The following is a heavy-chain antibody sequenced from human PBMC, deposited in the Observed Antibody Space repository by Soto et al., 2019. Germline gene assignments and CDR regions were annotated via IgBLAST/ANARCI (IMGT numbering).Heavy chain of an antibody. D-gene: IGHD4-17*01. CDR1: GYTFTTYY. CDR3: ARGGNGDNVGYWYFDL. J-gene: IGHJ2*01. Sequence: QVQLVQSGAEVKKPGASVEVSCKASGYTFTTYYIHWVRHAPRQGLEWMGVINPGGVSTKYAQKFHDRVTMTSDTSTSTVYMDLSSLRSEDTAVYFCARGGNGDNVGYWYFDLWGRGTQVTVSP. CDR2: INPGGVST. V-gene: IGHV1-46*01.